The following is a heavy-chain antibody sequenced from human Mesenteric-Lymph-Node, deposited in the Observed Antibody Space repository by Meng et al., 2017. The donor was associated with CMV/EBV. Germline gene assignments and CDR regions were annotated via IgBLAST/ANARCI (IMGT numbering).Heavy chain of an antibody. CDR1: GGSFSGYY. V-gene: IGHV4-34*01. Sequence: SETLSLTCAVYGGSFSGYYWSWVRQAPGKGLEWIGEIKHSGGTNYNPSLKSRVTISVDTSKNQFSLKLSSVTAADTAVYYCARDDYYDSSGYEVWGQGTLVTVSS. CDR2: IKHSGGT. CDR3: ARDDYYDSSGYEV. D-gene: IGHD3-22*01. J-gene: IGHJ4*02.